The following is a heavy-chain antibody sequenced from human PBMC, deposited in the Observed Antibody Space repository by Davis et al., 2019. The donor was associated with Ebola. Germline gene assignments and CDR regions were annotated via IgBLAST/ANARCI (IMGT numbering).Heavy chain of an antibody. Sequence: MPGGSLRLSCTVSGGSISSSSYYWGWIRQPPGKGLEWIGSIYYSGSTYYNPSLKSRVTISVDTSKNQFSLKLSSVTAADTAVYYCASTPSSYGDSDYWGQGTLVTVSS. D-gene: IGHD4-17*01. V-gene: IGHV4-39*01. CDR3: ASTPSSYGDSDY. CDR1: GGSISSSSYY. J-gene: IGHJ4*02. CDR2: IYYSGST.